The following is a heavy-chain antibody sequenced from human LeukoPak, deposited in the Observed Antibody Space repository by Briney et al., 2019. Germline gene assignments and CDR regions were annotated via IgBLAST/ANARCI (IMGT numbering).Heavy chain of an antibody. Sequence: PGGPLRLSCAAWGFTVSSYAVSWVRHAPGKGMEWVSAISGSGGSTYYADSVKGRFTISRHNSKNTLYLQMNSLRAEDTAVYYCANVREYGDYALFDSWGQGTLFTVSS. D-gene: IGHD4-17*01. V-gene: IGHV3-23*01. J-gene: IGHJ4*02. CDR1: GFTVSSYA. CDR2: ISGSGGST. CDR3: ANVREYGDYALFDS.